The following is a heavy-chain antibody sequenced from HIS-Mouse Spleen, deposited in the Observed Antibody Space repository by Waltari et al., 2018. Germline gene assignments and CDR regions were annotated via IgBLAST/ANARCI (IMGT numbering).Heavy chain of an antibody. CDR3: AKDRQWLVRIYFDY. CDR1: GFTFSSYA. Sequence: EVQLLESGGGLVQPGGSLRLSCAASGFTFSSYAMSWVRQAPGKGLVWGSAIRGSGGSTYDADAGTGRFTISRDNSKNTLYLQMNSLRAEDTAVYYCAKDRQWLVRIYFDYWGQGTLVTVSS. J-gene: IGHJ4*02. CDR2: IRGSGGST. D-gene: IGHD6-19*01. V-gene: IGHV3-23*01.